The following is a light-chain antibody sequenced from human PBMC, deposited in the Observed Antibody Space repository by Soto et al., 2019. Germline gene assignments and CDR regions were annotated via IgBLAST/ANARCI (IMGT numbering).Light chain of an antibody. CDR1: QGISSA. V-gene: IGKV1-13*02. J-gene: IGKJ5*01. CDR3: KHFNSYPIT. CDR2: DAS. Sequence: AIQLTQSPSSLSASVGDRVTITCRASQGISSALAWYQQKPGKAPKLLIYDASSLESGVPSSYSGSGSGTDFTLTISTLQPEDFATYYCKHFNSYPITFGQGTRLEIK.